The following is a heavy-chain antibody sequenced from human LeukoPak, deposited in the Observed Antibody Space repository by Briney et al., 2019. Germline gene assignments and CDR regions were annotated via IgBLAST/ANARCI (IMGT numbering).Heavy chain of an antibody. Sequence: GGSLRLSCAASGFSFNNFGMHWVRQAPGKGLEWVSFIGYEGVHKYYADSVKGRFTISKDNSKATLYLQMNSLRPEDTAVYYCAKDLHGGYSSDYWGQGTLVTVFS. CDR2: IGYEGVHK. CDR3: AKDLHGGYSSDY. CDR1: GFSFNNFG. D-gene: IGHD4-23*01. J-gene: IGHJ4*02. V-gene: IGHV3-30*02.